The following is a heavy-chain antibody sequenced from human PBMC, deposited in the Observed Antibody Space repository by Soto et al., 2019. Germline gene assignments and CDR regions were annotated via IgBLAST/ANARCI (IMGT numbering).Heavy chain of an antibody. CDR2: INTDGRST. CDR3: ARETRGYCSGGSCYPYYYYYGMDV. D-gene: IGHD2-15*01. J-gene: IGHJ6*02. CDR1: GFTFSSYC. Sequence: EVQLVESGGGLVQPGGSLRLSCAASGFTFSSYCMHWVRQAPGKGLVWVSRINTDGRSTNYADSVKGRVTISRDNAKNTLYLQMNSRRAEDTAVYYCARETRGYCSGGSCYPYYYYYGMDVWGQGTTVTVSS. V-gene: IGHV3-74*01.